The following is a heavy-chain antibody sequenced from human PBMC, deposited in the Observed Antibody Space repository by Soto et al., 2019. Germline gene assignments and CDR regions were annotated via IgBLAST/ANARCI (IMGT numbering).Heavy chain of an antibody. D-gene: IGHD2-2*01. Sequence: GGSLRLSCAASGFTFDDYTMHWVRQAPGKGLEWGSLISWDGGSTYYADSVNGRFTISRDNSKNSLYLQMNSLRTEDTALYYCAKANDRASAMPAYYYYYGMDVWGQGTTVTVSS. J-gene: IGHJ6*02. V-gene: IGHV3-43*01. CDR3: AKANDRASAMPAYYYYYGMDV. CDR2: ISWDGGST. CDR1: GFTFDDYT.